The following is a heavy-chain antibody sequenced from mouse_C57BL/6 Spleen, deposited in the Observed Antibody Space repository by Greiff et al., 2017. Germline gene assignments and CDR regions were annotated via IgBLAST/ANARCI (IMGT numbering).Heavy chain of an antibody. CDR3: ARGGSFITTVVEGYFDY. V-gene: IGHV1-53*01. Sequence: QVQLQQSGTELVKPGASVKLSCKASGYTFTSYWMHWVKQRPGQGLEWIGNINPSNGGTNYNEKFKSKATLTVDKSSSTAYMQLSRLTSEDSAVYYCARGGSFITTVVEGYFDYWGKGTTLTVSS. CDR1: GYTFTSYW. J-gene: IGHJ2*01. D-gene: IGHD1-1*01. CDR2: INPSNGGT.